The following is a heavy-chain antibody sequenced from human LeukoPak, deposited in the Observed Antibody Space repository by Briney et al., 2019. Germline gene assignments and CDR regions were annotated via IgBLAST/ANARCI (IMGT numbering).Heavy chain of an antibody. J-gene: IGHJ4*02. V-gene: IGHV3-7*01. CDR3: ARDHSYGWYYFDY. Sequence: GGSLRLSCAASGFTFSSYWMSWVRQAPGKGLEWVANIKQDGSEKYYVDSVKGRFTISRDNAKNSLYLQMNSLRAEDTAVYYCARDHSYGWYYFDYWGQGTLVTVSS. D-gene: IGHD5-18*01. CDR1: GFTFSSYW. CDR2: IKQDGSEK.